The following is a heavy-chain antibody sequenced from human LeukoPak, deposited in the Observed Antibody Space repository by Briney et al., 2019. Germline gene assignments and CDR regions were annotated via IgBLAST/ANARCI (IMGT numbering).Heavy chain of an antibody. CDR3: AKGEGGYYDSRGYFDY. CDR1: GFSFSAYP. V-gene: IGHV3-23*01. Sequence: GGSLRLSCAASGFSFSAYPMGWVRQAPGKGLQWLSGISASGDVTFHADRVKGRFAISRDNSKNTLYLQMNSLRAEDTAVYYCAKGEGGYYDSRGYFDYWGQGTLVTVSS. CDR2: ISASGDVT. D-gene: IGHD3-22*01. J-gene: IGHJ4*02.